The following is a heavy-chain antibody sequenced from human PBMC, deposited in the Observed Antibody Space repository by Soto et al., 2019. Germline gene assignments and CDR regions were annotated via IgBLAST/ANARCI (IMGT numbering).Heavy chain of an antibody. J-gene: IGHJ4*02. V-gene: IGHV2-5*02. Sequence: SGPTLVNPTQTLTLTCTFSGFSLSTSGVGVGWIRQPPGKALEWLALIYWDDDKHYSPSLKSRLTITKDTSKNQVVLTMTNMDPVDTATYYCAHVSLATVTTRHFDYWGQGTLVTVSS. CDR3: AHVSLATVTTRHFDY. CDR2: IYWDDDK. D-gene: IGHD4-17*01. CDR1: GFSLSTSGVG.